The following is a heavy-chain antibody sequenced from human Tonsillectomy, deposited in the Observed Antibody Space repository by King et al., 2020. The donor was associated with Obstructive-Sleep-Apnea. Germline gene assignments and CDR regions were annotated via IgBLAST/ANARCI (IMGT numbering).Heavy chain of an antibody. Sequence: QLVQSGGGVVQPGRSLRLSCAASGFTFSSYAMHWVRLAPGKGLEWVAVISYDGSNKYYADSVKGRFTISRDNSKNTLYLQMNSLRAEDTAVYYCARPLGGTRHYFDYWGQGTLVTVSS. D-gene: IGHD7-27*01. V-gene: IGHV3-30*04. CDR1: GFTFSSYA. CDR3: ARPLGGTRHYFDY. CDR2: ISYDGSNK. J-gene: IGHJ4*02.